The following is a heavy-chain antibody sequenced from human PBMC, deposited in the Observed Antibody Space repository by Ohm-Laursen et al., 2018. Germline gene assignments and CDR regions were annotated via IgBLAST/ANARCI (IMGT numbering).Heavy chain of an antibody. Sequence: GTLSLTCAVSGGSFSGYYWSWIRQPPGKGLEWIGEINHSGSTNYNPSLKSRVTISVDTSKNQFSLKLSSVTAADTAVYYCASVNCSSTSCYSFPFWGQGTLVTVSS. V-gene: IGHV4-34*01. CDR1: GGSFSGYY. D-gene: IGHD2-2*01. CDR2: INHSGST. J-gene: IGHJ4*02. CDR3: ASVNCSSTSCYSFPF.